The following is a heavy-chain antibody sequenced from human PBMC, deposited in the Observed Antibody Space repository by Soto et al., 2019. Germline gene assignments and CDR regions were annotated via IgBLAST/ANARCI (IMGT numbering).Heavy chain of an antibody. CDR3: ARKKDGWYYYYYYGMDV. CDR1: GYTFTSYD. D-gene: IGHD6-19*01. J-gene: IGHJ6*02. V-gene: IGHV1-8*01. Sequence: GASVKVSCKASGYTFTSYDINWVRQATGQGLEWMGWMNPNSGNTGYAQKFQGRVTMTRNTSISTAYMELSSLRSEDTAVYYCARKKDGWYYYYYYGMDVWGQGTTVTVSS. CDR2: MNPNSGNT.